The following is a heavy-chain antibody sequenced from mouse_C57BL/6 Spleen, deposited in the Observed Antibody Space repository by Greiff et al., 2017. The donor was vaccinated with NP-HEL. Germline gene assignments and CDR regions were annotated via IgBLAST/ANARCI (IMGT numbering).Heavy chain of an antibody. CDR2: IYPGDGDT. J-gene: IGHJ2*01. Sequence: VQLQQSGPELVKPGASVKISCKASGYAFSSSWMNWVKQRPGKGLEWIGRIYPGDGDTNYNGKFKGKATLTADKSSSTAYMQLSSLTSEGSAVYFCARSGVRREAFDYWGQGTTLTVSS. D-gene: IGHD2-14*01. CDR3: ARSGVRREAFDY. CDR1: GYAFSSSW. V-gene: IGHV1-82*01.